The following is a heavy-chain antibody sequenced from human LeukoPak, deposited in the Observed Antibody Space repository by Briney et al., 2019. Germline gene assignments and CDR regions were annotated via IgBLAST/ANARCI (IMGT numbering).Heavy chain of an antibody. D-gene: IGHD2-2*01. J-gene: IGHJ6*04. Sequence: PGGSLRLSCAASGFTFDDYAMHWVRQAPGKGLEWVSGISWNSGSIDYADSVKGRFTISRDNAKNSLYLQMNSLRVDDTGVYYCVGQLLRVVWGKGTTVTVSS. V-gene: IGHV3-9*01. CDR1: GFTFDDYA. CDR2: ISWNSGSI. CDR3: VGQLLRVV.